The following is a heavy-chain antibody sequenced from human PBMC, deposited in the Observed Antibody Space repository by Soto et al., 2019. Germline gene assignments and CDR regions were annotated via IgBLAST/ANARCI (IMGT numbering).Heavy chain of an antibody. CDR3: ARDLAYCSGGSCYPYWYFDL. CDR1: GGTFSSYA. Sequence: VKKPGSSVKVSCKASGGTFSSYAISWVRQAPGQGLEWMGGIIPIFGTANYAQKFQGRVTLTAAESKSTAYMELRSLRSEATAVYYCARDLAYCSGGSCYPYWYFDLWGRGTLVTVSS. CDR2: IIPIFGTA. J-gene: IGHJ2*01. D-gene: IGHD2-15*01. V-gene: IGHV1-69*01.